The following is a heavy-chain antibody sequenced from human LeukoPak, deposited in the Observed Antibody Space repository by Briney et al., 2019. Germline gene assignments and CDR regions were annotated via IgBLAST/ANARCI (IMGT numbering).Heavy chain of an antibody. V-gene: IGHV3-30*03. CDR3: ARDFHPTNIAAAAL. CDR1: GFTFSSYG. J-gene: IGHJ4*02. D-gene: IGHD6-13*01. Sequence: GGSLRLSCAASGFTFSSYGMHWVRQAPGKGLEWVAVISYDESNKFYAGSVKGRFTISRDNSKNTLYLQMNSLRAEDTAVYYCARDFHPTNIAAAALWGQGTLVTVSS. CDR2: ISYDESNK.